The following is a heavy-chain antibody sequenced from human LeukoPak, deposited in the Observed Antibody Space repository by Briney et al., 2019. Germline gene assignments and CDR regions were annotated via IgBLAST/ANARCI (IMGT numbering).Heavy chain of an antibody. CDR2: IKHDGTET. V-gene: IGHV3-7*03. Sequence: GGSLRLSCAASGFTLSSYWMSWVRQAPGKGLEWVASIKHDGTETYFVDSVKGRFTISRDNAKNSLYLQMNSLRAEDMALYYCAKGRRYRAVAVNDAFDIWGQGTMVTVSS. CDR3: AKGRRYRAVAVNDAFDI. D-gene: IGHD6-19*01. CDR1: GFTLSSYW. J-gene: IGHJ3*02.